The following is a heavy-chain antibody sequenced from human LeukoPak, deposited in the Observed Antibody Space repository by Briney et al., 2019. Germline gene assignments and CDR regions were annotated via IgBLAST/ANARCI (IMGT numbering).Heavy chain of an antibody. CDR2: IYYSGST. V-gene: IGHV4-59*01. CDR1: GGSISSYY. D-gene: IGHD6-25*01. J-gene: IGHJ4*02. CDR3: ARAGGVKTAALDLDY. Sequence: SETLSLTCTVSGGSISSYYWSWIRQPPGKGLEGIGYIYYSGSTNYNPSLKSRVTISVDTSKNQFSLKLSSVTAADTAVYYCARAGGVKTAALDLDYWGQGTLVTVSS.